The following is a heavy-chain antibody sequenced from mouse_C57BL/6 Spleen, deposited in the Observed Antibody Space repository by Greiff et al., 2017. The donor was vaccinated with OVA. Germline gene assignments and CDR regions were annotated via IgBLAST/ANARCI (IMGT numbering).Heavy chain of an antibody. CDR1: GYTFTSYW. CDR2: IDPETGGT. CDR3: TRDRNYFDY. V-gene: IGHV1-15*01. J-gene: IGHJ2*01. D-gene: IGHD3-2*01. Sequence: QVQLQQPGTELVKPGASVKLSCKASGYTFTSYWMHWVKQTPVHGLEWIGAIDPETGGTAYNQKFKGKAILTADKSSSTAYMELRSLTSEDSAVYYCTRDRNYFDYWGQGTTLTVSS.